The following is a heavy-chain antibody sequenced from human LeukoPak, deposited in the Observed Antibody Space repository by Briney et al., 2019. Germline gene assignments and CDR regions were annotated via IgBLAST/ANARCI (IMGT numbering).Heavy chain of an antibody. CDR3: ARGDYYGSGSYYPLDY. CDR1: GGSISSGGYY. Sequence: PSETLSLTCTVSGGSISSGGYYWSWIRQHPGKGLEWIGYIYYSGSTYYNPSLKSRVTISVDTSKNQFSLKLSSVTAADTAVYYCARGDYYGSGSYYPLDYWGQGTLVTVSS. CDR2: IYYSGST. V-gene: IGHV4-31*03. J-gene: IGHJ4*02. D-gene: IGHD3-10*01.